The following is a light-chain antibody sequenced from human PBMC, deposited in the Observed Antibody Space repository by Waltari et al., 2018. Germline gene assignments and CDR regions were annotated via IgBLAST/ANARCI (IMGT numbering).Light chain of an antibody. CDR2: GAS. CDR1: QTILNN. J-gene: IGKJ2*01. V-gene: IGKV3-15*01. Sequence: EIVMTQSPAILSMSPGERATLSCWANQTILNNLAWYQKKPHQAPRLLFYGASNRATGVPDRFSGSASGADFTLTISSLQSEDFALYYCQQYNNWPYTFGQGTKLEIK. CDR3: QQYNNWPYT.